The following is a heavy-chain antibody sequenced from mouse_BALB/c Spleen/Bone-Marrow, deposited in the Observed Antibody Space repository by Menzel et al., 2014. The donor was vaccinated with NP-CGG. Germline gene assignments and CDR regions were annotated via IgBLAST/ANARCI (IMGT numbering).Heavy chain of an antibody. CDR2: INSNGGST. Sequence: EVHLVESGGGLVQPGGSLKLSCAASGFTFSSYGMSWVRQTPDKRLELVATINSNGGSTYYPDSVKGRFTISRDNAKNPLYLQMSSLKSEDTAMYYCARDYYDSSDYWGQGTTLTVSS. V-gene: IGHV5-6-3*01. CDR1: GFTFSSYG. CDR3: ARDYYDSSDY. D-gene: IGHD1-1*01. J-gene: IGHJ2*01.